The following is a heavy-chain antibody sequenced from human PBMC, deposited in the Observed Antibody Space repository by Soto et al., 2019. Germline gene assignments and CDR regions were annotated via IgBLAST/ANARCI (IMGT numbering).Heavy chain of an antibody. CDR2: ISSSSSTI. Sequence: GSLRLSCAASGFTFSSYSMNWVRQAPGKGLEWVSYISSSSSTIYYADSVKGRFTISRDNAKNSLYPQMNSLRAEDTAVYYCARDLGSSWYPEYFQHWGQGTLVTVSS. J-gene: IGHJ1*01. D-gene: IGHD6-13*01. V-gene: IGHV3-48*01. CDR1: GFTFSSYS. CDR3: ARDLGSSWYPEYFQH.